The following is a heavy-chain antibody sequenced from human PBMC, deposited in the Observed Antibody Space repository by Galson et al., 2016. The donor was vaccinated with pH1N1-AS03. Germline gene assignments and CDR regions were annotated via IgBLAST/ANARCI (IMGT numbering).Heavy chain of an antibody. Sequence: SVKVSCKASGYIFTGFYVHWVRQAPGQGLEWMGWINTDSGVTNYAQKFEAWVTMTRDTSGSTAYMELYGLKSDDTAVYYCARDPRGPCTSATCPTTYYFGIDVWGQGTTVIVSS. J-gene: IGHJ6*02. V-gene: IGHV1-2*04. CDR3: ARDPRGPCTSATCPTTYYFGIDV. CDR2: INTDSGVT. CDR1: GYIFTGFY. D-gene: IGHD2-2*01.